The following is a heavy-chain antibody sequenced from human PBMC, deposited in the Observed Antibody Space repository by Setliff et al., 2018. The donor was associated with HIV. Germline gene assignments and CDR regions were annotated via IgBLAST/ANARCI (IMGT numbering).Heavy chain of an antibody. Sequence: PSETLSLTCTVSGGSISSSSYYWGWIRQPPGKGLEWIGSIYYSGRTYYNPSLKSRVTISVDTSKNQFSLKLSSVTAADTAVYYCARGLSSQTYWGTRPLGLDYWGQGSLVTVSS. D-gene: IGHD2-2*01. J-gene: IGHJ4*01. CDR1: GGSISSSSYY. CDR3: ARGLSSQTYWGTRPLGLDY. V-gene: IGHV4-39*01. CDR2: IYYSGRT.